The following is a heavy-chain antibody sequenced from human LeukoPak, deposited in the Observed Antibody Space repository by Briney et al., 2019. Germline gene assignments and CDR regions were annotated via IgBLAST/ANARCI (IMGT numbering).Heavy chain of an antibody. V-gene: IGHV4-61*09. CDR3: ARFYIALGSFDY. CDR2: IYTTGST. J-gene: IGHJ4*02. CDR1: GGSINSGSYY. D-gene: IGHD5-12*01. Sequence: PSQTPSLTCTVSGGSINSGSYYWNWIRQSAGKGLEWIGHIYTTGSTNCSPSLRSRVTISLDTSKNQFSLKLSSVTAADTAVYYCARFYIALGSFDYWGQGTLVTVSS.